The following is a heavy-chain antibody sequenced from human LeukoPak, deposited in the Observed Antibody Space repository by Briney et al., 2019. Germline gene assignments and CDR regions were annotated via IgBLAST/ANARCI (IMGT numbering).Heavy chain of an antibody. V-gene: IGHV1-18*01. CDR2: ISAYNGNT. CDR1: GYTFTSYG. D-gene: IGHD2-2*01. Sequence: GASVKVSCKASGYTFTSYGISWVRQAPGQGLEWMGWISAYNGNTNYAQKLQGRVTMTTDTSTSTAYMELRSLRSDDTAVYYCARDQDIVVVPAAMRLYYYGMDVWGQGTTVTVSS. CDR3: ARDQDIVVVPAAMRLYYYGMDV. J-gene: IGHJ6*02.